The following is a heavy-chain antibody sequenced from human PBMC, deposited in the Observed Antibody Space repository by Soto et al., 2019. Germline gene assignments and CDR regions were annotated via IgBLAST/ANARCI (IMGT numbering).Heavy chain of an antibody. J-gene: IGHJ4*02. CDR3: AKPDFASSWDY. CDR1: GFTFSDYW. Sequence: GSLRLSCAASGFTFSDYWMGWVRQAPGKGLEWVANIKPDGSEKYYVDSVRGRFTISRDNAKNSLYLQMNSLRAEDTAVYYCAKPDFASSWDYWGQGALVTVSS. D-gene: IGHD6-13*01. CDR2: IKPDGSEK. V-gene: IGHV3-7*03.